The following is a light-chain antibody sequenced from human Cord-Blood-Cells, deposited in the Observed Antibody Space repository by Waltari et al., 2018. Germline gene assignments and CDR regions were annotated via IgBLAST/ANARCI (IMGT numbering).Light chain of an antibody. Sequence: QSALTQPASVSGSPGQSIPISFTGTSSDVGSYHLVSWYQQHPGKAPKLMIYEGSKRPSGVSNRFSGSKSGNTASLTISGLQAEDEADYYCCSYAGSSTYVVFGGGTKLTVL. CDR2: EGS. J-gene: IGLJ2*01. CDR3: CSYAGSSTYVV. V-gene: IGLV2-23*01. CDR1: SSDVGSYHL.